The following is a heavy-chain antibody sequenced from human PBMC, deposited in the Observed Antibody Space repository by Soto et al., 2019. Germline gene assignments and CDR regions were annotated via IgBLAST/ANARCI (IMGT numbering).Heavy chain of an antibody. D-gene: IGHD6-13*01. CDR3: ARDPISDIAAADYGMDV. CDR1: GGTFSSYA. Sequence: QVQLVQSGAEVKKPGSSVKVSCKASGGTFSSYAISWVRQAPGQGLEWMGGIIPIFGTANYAQKFQGRVTITADESTSTAYMELSSLRSEDTAVYYCARDPISDIAAADYGMDVWGQGTTVTVSS. V-gene: IGHV1-69*01. J-gene: IGHJ6*02. CDR2: IIPIFGTA.